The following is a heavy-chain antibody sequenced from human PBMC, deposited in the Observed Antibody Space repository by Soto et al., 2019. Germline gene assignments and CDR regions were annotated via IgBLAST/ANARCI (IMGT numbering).Heavy chain of an antibody. D-gene: IGHD4-17*01. V-gene: IGHV5-51*01. CDR1: GYSFTSYW. Sequence: PGESLKISCKGSGYSFTSYWIGWVRQMPGKGLEWMGIIYPGDSDTRYSPSFQGQVTISADKSISTAYLQWSSLKASDTAMYYCARGKPVNRNYYGMDVWGQGTTVTVSS. CDR3: ARGKPVNRNYYGMDV. J-gene: IGHJ6*02. CDR2: IYPGDSDT.